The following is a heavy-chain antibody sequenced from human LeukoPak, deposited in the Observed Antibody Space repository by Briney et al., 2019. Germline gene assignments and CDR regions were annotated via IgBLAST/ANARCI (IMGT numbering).Heavy chain of an antibody. J-gene: IGHJ4*02. Sequence: SETLSLTCAVYGGSFSGYYWSWIRQPPGKGLEWIGEINHSGSTNYNPSLTSRVTISVDTSKNQFSLKLSSVTAADTAVYYCARGLYYDSSGYQPVFDYWGQGTLVTVSS. CDR3: ARGLYYDSSGYQPVFDY. CDR2: INHSGST. D-gene: IGHD3-22*01. V-gene: IGHV4-34*01. CDR1: GGSFSGYY.